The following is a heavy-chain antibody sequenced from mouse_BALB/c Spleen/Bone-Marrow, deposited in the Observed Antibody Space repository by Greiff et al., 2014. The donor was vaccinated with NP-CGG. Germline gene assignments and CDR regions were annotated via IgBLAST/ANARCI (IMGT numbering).Heavy chain of an antibody. Sequence: VKLVESGAELARPGASVKMSCKASAYTFTDYTVHWVKQRPGQGLEWIGYINPSSGYTNYNQIFKDKATLTADKSSSTAYVQLSSLTSEDSAVYYCARRGTFRATSYAMDYWGQGNSVTVSS. V-gene: IGHV1-4*01. CDR3: ARRGTFRATSYAMDY. D-gene: IGHD3-1*01. J-gene: IGHJ4*01. CDR2: INPSSGYT. CDR1: AYTFTDYT.